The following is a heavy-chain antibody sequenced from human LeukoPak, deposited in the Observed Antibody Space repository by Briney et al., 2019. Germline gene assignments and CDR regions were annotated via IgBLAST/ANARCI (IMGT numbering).Heavy chain of an antibody. J-gene: IGHJ4*02. CDR3: AKEPMIVVVTPGRHFDY. V-gene: IGHV3-21*04. CDR2: ISSSSSYI. D-gene: IGHD3-22*01. CDR1: GFTFSSYS. Sequence: GGSLRLSCAASGFTFSSYSMNWVRQAPGKGLEWVSSISSSSSYIYYADSVKGRFTISRDNAKNSLYLQMNSLRAEDTAVYYCAKEPMIVVVTPGRHFDYWGQGTLVTVSS.